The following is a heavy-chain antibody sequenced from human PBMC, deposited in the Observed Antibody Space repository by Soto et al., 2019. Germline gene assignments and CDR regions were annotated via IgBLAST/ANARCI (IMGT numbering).Heavy chain of an antibody. CDR2: ISGSGGST. J-gene: IGHJ4*02. CDR3: AKVRHNYDRSGYSRYSDY. CDR1: GFTFSSYA. D-gene: IGHD3-22*01. Sequence: GGSLRLSCAASGFTFSSYAMSWVRQAPGKGLEWVSAISGSGGSTYYADSVKGRFTISRDNSKNTLYLHMNSLRAEDTAVYYCAKVRHNYDRSGYSRYSDYWGQGPLVTVSS. V-gene: IGHV3-23*01.